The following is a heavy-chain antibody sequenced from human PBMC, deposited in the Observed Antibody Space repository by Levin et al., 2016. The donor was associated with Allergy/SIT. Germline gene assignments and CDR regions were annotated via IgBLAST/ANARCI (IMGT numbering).Heavy chain of an antibody. J-gene: IGHJ6*02. CDR1: GGTFSSYA. D-gene: IGHD6-19*01. CDR3: ARTTGRGGSGWYLYYYYGMDV. Sequence: SVKVSCKASGGTFSSYAISWVRQAPGQGLEWMGGIIPIFGTANYAQKFQGRVTITADKSTSTAYMELSSLRSEDTAVYYCARTTGRGGSGWYLYYYYGMDVWGQGTTVTVSS. CDR2: IIPIFGTA. V-gene: IGHV1-69*06.